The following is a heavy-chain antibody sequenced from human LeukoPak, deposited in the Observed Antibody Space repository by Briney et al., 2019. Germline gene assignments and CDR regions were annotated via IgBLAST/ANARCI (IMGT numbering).Heavy chain of an antibody. CDR3: AKTGPSSGSYSLDY. Sequence: PGRSLRLSCAASGFTFDDYAMHWVRQAPGKGLEWVSGISWNSGDIVYADSVKGRFTISRDTARNSVYLQMNSQTTEDTALYYCAKTGPSSGSYSLDYWGQGTLVTVSS. V-gene: IGHV3-9*01. D-gene: IGHD1-26*01. J-gene: IGHJ4*02. CDR1: GFTFDDYA. CDR2: ISWNSGDI.